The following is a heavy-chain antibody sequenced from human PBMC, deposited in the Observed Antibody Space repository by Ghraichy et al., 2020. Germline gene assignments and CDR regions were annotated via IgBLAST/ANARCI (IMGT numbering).Heavy chain of an antibody. CDR1: GFTFSSYS. V-gene: IGHV3-21*01. D-gene: IGHD3-10*01. J-gene: IGHJ6*02. CDR2: ISSSSSYK. Sequence: GGSLRLSCAASGFTFSSYSMNWVRQAPGKGLEWVSYISSSSSYKYYADSVKGRFTISRDNAKKLLYLQMNSLRAEDTAVYYCAAWTVRGVIVGPTNYYYYGMDVGGQGTTVTVSS. CDR3: AAWTVRGVIVGPTNYYYYGMDV.